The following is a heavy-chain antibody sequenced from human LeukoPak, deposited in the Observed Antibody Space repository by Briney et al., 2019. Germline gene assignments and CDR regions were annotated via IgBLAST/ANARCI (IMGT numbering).Heavy chain of an antibody. D-gene: IGHD6-13*01. V-gene: IGHV3-30*18. CDR1: GFTFSSYG. CDR2: ISYDGSNK. J-gene: IGHJ5*02. CDR3: AKGSSPSSSWYGDWFDP. Sequence: GRSLRLSCAASGFTFSSYGMHWVRQAPGKGLEWVAVISYDGSNKYYADSVKGRFTISRDNSKNTLYLQMNSLRAEDTAVYYCAKGSSPSSSWYGDWFDPWGQGTLVTVSS.